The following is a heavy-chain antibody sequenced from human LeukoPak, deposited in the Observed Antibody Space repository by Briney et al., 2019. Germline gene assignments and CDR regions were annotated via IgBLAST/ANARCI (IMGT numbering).Heavy chain of an antibody. Sequence: GGSLRLSCAASGFTFSSYSMNWVRQAPGKGLEWVSYISSSSSTIYYADSVKGRFTISRDNAKNPLYLQMNSLRAEDTAVYYCATSGNYNRYYFDCWGQGTLVTVSS. CDR1: GFTFSSYS. CDR2: ISSSSSTI. CDR3: ATSGNYNRYYFDC. D-gene: IGHD1-26*01. J-gene: IGHJ4*02. V-gene: IGHV3-48*04.